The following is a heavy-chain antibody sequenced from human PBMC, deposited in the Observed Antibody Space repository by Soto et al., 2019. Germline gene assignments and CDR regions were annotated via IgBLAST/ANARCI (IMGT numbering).Heavy chain of an antibody. CDR1: GYTFTGYY. CDR2: INPNSGGT. Sequence: ASVKVSCKASGYTFTGYYMHWVRQAPGQGLEWMGWINPNSGGTNYAQKFQGWVTMTRDTSISTAYMELSRLRSDDTAVYYCATEPRSGSYAYYYYGMDVWGQGTTVTVSS. CDR3: ATEPRSGSYAYYYYGMDV. J-gene: IGHJ6*02. D-gene: IGHD3-10*01. V-gene: IGHV1-2*04.